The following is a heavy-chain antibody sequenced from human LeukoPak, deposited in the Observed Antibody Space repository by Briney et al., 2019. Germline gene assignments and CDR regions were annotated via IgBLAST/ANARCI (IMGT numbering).Heavy chain of an antibody. Sequence: SVKVSCKASGFTFSNSAVQWVRQARGQRLEWIGWIVVGSGNTNYAQKFQEGVTITRDMSTSTAYMELSSLRSEDTAVYYCTSDPTFYSGRYCFDYWGQGTLVTVSS. CDR3: TSDPTFYSGRYCFDY. J-gene: IGHJ4*02. CDR1: GFTFSNSA. D-gene: IGHD1-26*01. CDR2: IVVGSGNT. V-gene: IGHV1-58*01.